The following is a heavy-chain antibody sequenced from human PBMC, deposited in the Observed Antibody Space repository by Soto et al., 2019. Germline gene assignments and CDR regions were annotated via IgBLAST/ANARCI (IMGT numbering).Heavy chain of an antibody. Sequence: ASVKVSCKASGYTFTGYYMHWVRQAPGQGLEWMGWINPNSGGTNYAQKFQGWVTMTRDTSISTAYMELSRLRSDDTAVYYCARDLTPREDARGGYYYGMDVWGQGTTVTVSS. CDR3: ARDLTPREDARGGYYYGMDV. CDR2: INPNSGGT. D-gene: IGHD7-27*01. CDR1: GYTFTGYY. V-gene: IGHV1-2*04. J-gene: IGHJ6*02.